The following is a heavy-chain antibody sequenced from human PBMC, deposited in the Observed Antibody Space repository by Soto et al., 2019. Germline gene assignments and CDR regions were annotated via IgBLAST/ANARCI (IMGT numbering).Heavy chain of an antibody. V-gene: IGHV4-30-4*01. CDR1: GGSISSGNYY. CDR2: IFYSGTT. J-gene: IGHJ6*02. CDR3: ACVSGWFGHFNSYYTALAV. Sequence: SETLSLTCTVSGGSISSGNYYWTWIRQPPGKGLEGIGYIFYSGTTYYNPSLESRVTISVDTSKNQFFLKLRSVTAADTAVYFCACVSGWFGHFNSYYTALAVWARAPAVP. D-gene: IGHD3-10*01.